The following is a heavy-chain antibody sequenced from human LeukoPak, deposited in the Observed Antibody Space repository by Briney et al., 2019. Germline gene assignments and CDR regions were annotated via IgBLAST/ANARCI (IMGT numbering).Heavy chain of an antibody. V-gene: IGHV3-30-3*01. CDR1: GFTFSSYA. D-gene: IGHD6-13*01. CDR2: ISYDGSNK. J-gene: IGHJ4*02. CDR3: ASDALGYSSSRTVY. Sequence: PGGSLRLSCAASGFTFSSYAMHWVRQAPRKGLEWVAVISYDGSNKYYADSVKGRFTISRDNSKNTLYLQMNSLRAEDTAVYYCASDALGYSSSRTVYWGQGTLVTVSS.